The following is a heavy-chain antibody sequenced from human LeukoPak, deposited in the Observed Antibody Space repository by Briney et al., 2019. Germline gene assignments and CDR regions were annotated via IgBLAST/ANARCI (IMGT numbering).Heavy chain of an antibody. CDR1: GFTFSSYA. V-gene: IGHV3-23*01. D-gene: IGHD3-16*01. CDR2: ISGSGGST. Sequence: GGSLRLSCAASGFTFSSYAMSWVRQAPGKGLEWVSAISGSGGSTYYADSVKGRFTISRDNSKNTVYLQMNSLRGEDTAVYHCASGGPYYYYGMDVWGQGTTVTVSS. CDR3: ASGGPYYYYGMDV. J-gene: IGHJ6*02.